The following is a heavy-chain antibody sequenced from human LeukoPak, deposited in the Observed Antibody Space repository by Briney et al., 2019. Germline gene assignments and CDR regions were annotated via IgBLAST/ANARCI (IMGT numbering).Heavy chain of an antibody. V-gene: IGHV4-59*01. CDR1: GGSFSGYY. CDR2: IYYSGST. J-gene: IGHJ4*02. D-gene: IGHD1-26*01. CDR3: ARAFAGSYFGY. Sequence: PSETLSPTCAVYGGSFSGYYWSWIRQPPGKGLEWIGYIYYSGSTNYNPSLKSRVTISLDTSKNQFSLKLSSVTAADTAVYYCARAFAGSYFGYWGQGTLVTVSS.